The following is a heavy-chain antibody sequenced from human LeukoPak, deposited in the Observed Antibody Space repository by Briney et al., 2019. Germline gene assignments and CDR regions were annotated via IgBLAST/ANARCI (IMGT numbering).Heavy chain of an antibody. Sequence: HPGGSLRLSCAASGFSFSTHWMHWVRQAPGKGLVYVAQINSDGSATAYADSVKGRFTTSRDNAKNTLYLQMDSLRAEDTAVYYCTTGIGNYYYYWGQGTLVTVAS. CDR2: INSDGSAT. CDR3: TTGIGNYYYY. J-gene: IGHJ4*02. D-gene: IGHD3-10*01. V-gene: IGHV3-74*01. CDR1: GFSFSTHW.